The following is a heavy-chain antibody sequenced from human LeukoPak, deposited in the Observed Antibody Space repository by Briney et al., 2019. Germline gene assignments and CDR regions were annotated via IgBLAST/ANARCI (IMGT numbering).Heavy chain of an antibody. D-gene: IGHD2-2*01. J-gene: IGHJ6*02. V-gene: IGHV3-23*01. CDR1: GFTFSSYA. CDR2: ISGSGGST. CDR3: AKEYCSSTSCSSDYYYYGMDV. Sequence: PGGSLRLSCAASGFTFSSYAMSWVRQAPGKGLEWVSAISGSGGSTYYADSVKGRFTISRDNSKNTLYLQMNSLRAEDTAVYYCAKEYCSSTSCSSDYYYYGMDVWGQGTTVTVSS.